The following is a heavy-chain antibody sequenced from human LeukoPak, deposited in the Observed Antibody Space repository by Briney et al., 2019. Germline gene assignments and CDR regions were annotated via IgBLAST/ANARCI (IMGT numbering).Heavy chain of an antibody. CDR2: IYYSGST. D-gene: IGHD3-3*01. CDR3: ARPQTYYDFWSGYPYYYYYMDV. Sequence: SETLSLTCTVSGGSISSSSYYWGWIRQPPEKGLEWIGSIYYSGSTYYNPSLKSRVTISVDTSKNQFSLKLSSVTAADTAVYYCARPQTYYDFWSGYPYYYYYMDVWGKGTTVTVSS. J-gene: IGHJ6*03. V-gene: IGHV4-39*01. CDR1: GGSISSSSYY.